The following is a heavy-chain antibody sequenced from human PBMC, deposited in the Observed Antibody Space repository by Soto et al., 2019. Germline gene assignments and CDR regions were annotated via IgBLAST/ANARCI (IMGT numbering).Heavy chain of an antibody. CDR1: GFTFSSYA. J-gene: IGHJ4*02. CDR3: AKDRPLADIVVVVAAPFDY. V-gene: IGHV3-23*01. D-gene: IGHD2-15*01. CDR2: ISGSGGST. Sequence: GGSLRLSCAASGFTFSSYAMSWVRQAPGKGLEWVSAISGSGGSTYYADSVKGRFTISRDNSKNTLYLQMNSLRAEDTAVYYCAKDRPLADIVVVVAAPFDYWGQGTLVTVSS.